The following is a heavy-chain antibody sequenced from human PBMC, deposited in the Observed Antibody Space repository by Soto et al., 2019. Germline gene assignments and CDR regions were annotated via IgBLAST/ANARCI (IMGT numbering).Heavy chain of an antibody. Sequence: EVQLLESGGGLVQSGGSLRLSCAASGFTFSSFAMNWVRQAPGKGLEWVSTISVSGDTTTYADSVKGRFTISRDNSMDTLYLQMNSLRAKDTALYFCAKDGVGWVTTVSYFDSWGQGTRVTVSS. CDR1: GFTFSSFA. D-gene: IGHD4-4*01. J-gene: IGHJ4*02. CDR3: AKDGVGWVTTVSYFDS. V-gene: IGHV3-23*01. CDR2: ISVSGDTT.